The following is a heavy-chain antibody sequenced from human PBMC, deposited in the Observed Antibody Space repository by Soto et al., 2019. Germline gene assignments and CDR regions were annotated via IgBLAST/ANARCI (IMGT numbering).Heavy chain of an antibody. CDR1: GFTFSNHV. CDR3: VNGDYY. D-gene: IGHD4-17*01. J-gene: IGHJ4*02. Sequence: EEQLVESGGGLVQPGGSLRLSCAASGFTFSNHVMNWVRQAPGRGLEWVSSINRDSNTFYADSVKGRFTISRDNAKDSLYLHMNSLRADGTAVYYCVNGDYYVGQGTLVTVSS. CDR2: INRDSNT. V-gene: IGHV3-48*01.